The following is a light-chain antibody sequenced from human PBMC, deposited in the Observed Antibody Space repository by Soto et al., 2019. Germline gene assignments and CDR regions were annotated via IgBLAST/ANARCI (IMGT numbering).Light chain of an antibody. V-gene: IGLV1-51*01. J-gene: IGLJ1*01. Sequence: QSALTQPPSVSAAPGQKVTISCSGSSSNIGNNYVSWYQQLPGTAPKLLIYDNNKRPSGIPDRFSGSKSGTSATLGITGLQTGDEADYYCGTWDSSLSAPVFGTGTKLTVL. CDR1: SSNIGNNY. CDR3: GTWDSSLSAPV. CDR2: DNN.